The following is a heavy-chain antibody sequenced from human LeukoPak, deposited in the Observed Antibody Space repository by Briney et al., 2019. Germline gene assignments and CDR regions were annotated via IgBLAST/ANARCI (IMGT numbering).Heavy chain of an antibody. CDR1: GYTFTSSD. CDR3: ARGRSGLAAAGTYDY. V-gene: IGHV1-8*01. CDR2: INPKSGRT. D-gene: IGHD6-13*01. Sequence: GASVKVSCKASGYTFTSSDINWVRQATGQGLEWTGWINPKSGRTGYAKKFQDRVSMTMNTSISTAYMEVSSLRFDDTAVYYCARGRSGLAAAGTYDYWGQGTLITVSS. J-gene: IGHJ4*02.